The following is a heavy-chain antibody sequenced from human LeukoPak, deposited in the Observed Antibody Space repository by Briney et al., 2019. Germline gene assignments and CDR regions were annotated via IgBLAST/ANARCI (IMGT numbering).Heavy chain of an antibody. CDR3: ARDRGYKAFDI. Sequence: PGGSLRLSCAASGFTFSISWMTWVRQAPGKGLEWVADIKEDGSQKFHVDSVKGRFTISRDNAKNSLYLQMNSLKVEDTAIYYCARDRGYKAFDIWGQGTMVTVSS. CDR1: GFTFSISW. J-gene: IGHJ3*02. D-gene: IGHD5-18*01. V-gene: IGHV3-7*03. CDR2: IKEDGSQK.